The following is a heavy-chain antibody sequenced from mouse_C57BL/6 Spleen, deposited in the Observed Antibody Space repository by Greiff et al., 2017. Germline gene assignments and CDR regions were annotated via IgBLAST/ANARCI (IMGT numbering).Heavy chain of an antibody. Sequence: QVQLQQPGAELVKPGASVKLSCKASGYTFTSYWMHWVKQRPGQGLEWIGMIHPQSGSTNYNEKFKSKATLTVDKSSSTAYMQLSSLTSEDSAVYYCAGDYGRSYSWFAYWGQGTLVTVSA. V-gene: IGHV1-64*01. D-gene: IGHD1-1*01. CDR1: GYTFTSYW. J-gene: IGHJ3*01. CDR3: AGDYGRSYSWFAY. CDR2: IHPQSGST.